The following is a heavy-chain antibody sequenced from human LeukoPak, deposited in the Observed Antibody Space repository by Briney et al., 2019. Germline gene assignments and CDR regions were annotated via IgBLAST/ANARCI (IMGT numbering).Heavy chain of an antibody. J-gene: IGHJ4*02. V-gene: IGHV1-46*01. CDR2: INPTGGST. D-gene: IGHD4-17*01. Sequence: GASVKVSCKASGYTFTSYYMHWVRQAPGQGLEWMGLINPTGGSTGYAQKFQGRVTMTKDTSTSTVYMELSSLRSGDTAVFYCARDAMTSVTTSPYYFDYWGQGTLVTVSS. CDR3: ARDAMTSVTTSPYYFDY. CDR1: GYTFTSYY.